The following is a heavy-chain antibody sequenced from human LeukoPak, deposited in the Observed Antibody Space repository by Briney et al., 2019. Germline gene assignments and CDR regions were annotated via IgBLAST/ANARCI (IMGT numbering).Heavy chain of an antibody. CDR2: INSDGSST. CDR1: GFTFSSYW. Sequence: GGSLRLSCAASGFTFSSYWMHWVRHAPGKGLVWVSRINSDGSSTSYADSVKGRFTISRDNAKNTLYLQMNSLRAEDTAVYYCAKEDGSGDFDYWGQGTLVTVSS. CDR3: AKEDGSGDFDY. J-gene: IGHJ4*02. V-gene: IGHV3-74*01. D-gene: IGHD3-10*01.